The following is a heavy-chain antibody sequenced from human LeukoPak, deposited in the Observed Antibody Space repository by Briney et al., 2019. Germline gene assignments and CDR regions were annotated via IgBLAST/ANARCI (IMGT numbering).Heavy chain of an antibody. CDR3: AREGYSGPYLDY. CDR2: INSDGSST. V-gene: IGHV3-74*01. D-gene: IGHD4-11*01. Sequence: PGGCLRLSCAASGFTFSSYRIQWVRQAPGKGVVWVSRINSDGSSTSHADSVKGRFTISRDNAKNTLFLQMNSLRAEDTAVYYCAREGYSGPYLDYWGQGTLVTVSS. CDR1: GFTFSSYR. J-gene: IGHJ4*02.